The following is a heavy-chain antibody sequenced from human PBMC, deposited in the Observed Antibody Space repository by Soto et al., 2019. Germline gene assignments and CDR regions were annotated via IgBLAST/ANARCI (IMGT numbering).Heavy chain of an antibody. CDR3: ATSGGGWYLY. Sequence: QVQLVQSGAEVKKPGASVKVSCKASGYTFSSYDINWVRQATGQGLEWMGWLNPNSGDTGYAQKFQGRVTVTRNTSINTAYIELSSLTSDDTAVYYCATSGGGWYLYWGQGTLVTVSS. J-gene: IGHJ4*02. D-gene: IGHD6-19*01. V-gene: IGHV1-8*01. CDR2: LNPNSGDT. CDR1: GYTFSSYD.